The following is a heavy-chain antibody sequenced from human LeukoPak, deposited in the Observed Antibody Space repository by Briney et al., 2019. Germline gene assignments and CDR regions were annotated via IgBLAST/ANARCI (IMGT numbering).Heavy chain of an antibody. J-gene: IGHJ5*02. CDR2: INPNGDAT. CDR1: GYTFTKYL. D-gene: IGHD6-25*01. V-gene: IGHV1-46*01. Sequence: ASVKVSCKTSGYTFTKYLIHWVRQAPGQGLEWVGTINPNGDATNYAPRLQGRLTLTQDTSTSTVYMELRGLTPDDTAVYYCARPLFCAFDNCGYRLDPWGPGTLVTVSS. CDR3: ARPLFCAFDNCGYRLDP.